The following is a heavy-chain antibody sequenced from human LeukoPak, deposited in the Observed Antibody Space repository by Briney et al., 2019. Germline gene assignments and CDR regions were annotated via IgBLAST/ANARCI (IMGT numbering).Heavy chain of an antibody. D-gene: IGHD3-9*01. CDR1: GYTFTSYG. Sequence: ASVKVSCKASGYTFTSYGISWVRQAPGQGLEWMGWISAYNGNTSYAQKLQGRVTMTTDTSTSTAYMELRSLRSDDTAVYYCARVYDILTGYYRRTLDYWGQGTLVTVSS. V-gene: IGHV1-18*01. CDR2: ISAYNGNT. CDR3: ARVYDILTGYYRRTLDY. J-gene: IGHJ4*02.